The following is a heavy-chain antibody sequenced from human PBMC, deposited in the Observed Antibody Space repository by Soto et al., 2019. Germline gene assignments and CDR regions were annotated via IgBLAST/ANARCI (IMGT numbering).Heavy chain of an antibody. CDR1: GDSVSSNSAA. CDR3: DRWGEGTQLVSSGMDV. D-gene: IGHD6-13*01. Sequence: PSQTLSLTCAISGDSVSSNSAAWNWIRQSPSRGLEWLGRTYYRSKWYNDYAVSVKSRITINPDTSKNQFSLQLNSVTPEDTAVSYRDRWGEGTQLVSSGMDVWGQGTTVTVSS. CDR2: TYYRSKWYN. V-gene: IGHV6-1*01. J-gene: IGHJ6*02.